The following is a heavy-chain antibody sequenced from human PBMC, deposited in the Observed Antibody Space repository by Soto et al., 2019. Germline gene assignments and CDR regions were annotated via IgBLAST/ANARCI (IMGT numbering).Heavy chain of an antibody. CDR3: ARVGLTIFGVVRGMDV. Sequence: HLGGSLRLSCAASGFTFSSYWMSCVRQAPGKGLEWVANIKEDGSEKYYVDSVKGRFTISRDNAKNSLYLQMNSLRAEDTAVYYCARVGLTIFGVVRGMDVWGQGTTVTVSS. CDR1: GFTFSSYW. J-gene: IGHJ6*02. V-gene: IGHV3-7*01. CDR2: IKEDGSEK. D-gene: IGHD3-3*01.